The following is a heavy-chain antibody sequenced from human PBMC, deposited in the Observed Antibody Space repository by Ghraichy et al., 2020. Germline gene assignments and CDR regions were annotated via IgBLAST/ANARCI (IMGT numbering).Heavy chain of an antibody. J-gene: IGHJ4*02. V-gene: IGHV1-2*04. Sequence: ASVKVSCKASGYTFTDYYIHWLRQAPGQGLEWMGWINSNSGGTNYAQKFQGWVTMTRVTSINTLYMELGRLRSDDTAVYYCARDQAGDKKSWDYWGQGTLVSVSS. CDR1: GYTFTDYY. CDR3: ARDQAGDKKSWDY. CDR2: INSNSGGT. D-gene: IGHD7-27*01.